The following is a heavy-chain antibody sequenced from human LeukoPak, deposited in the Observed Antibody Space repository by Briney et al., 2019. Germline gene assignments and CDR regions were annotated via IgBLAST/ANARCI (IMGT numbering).Heavy chain of an antibody. CDR3: ARALNTFHYFDY. CDR2: ISAYNGNT. Sequence: ASVKVSCKASGYTFTSYGISWVRQAPGQGLEWMGWISAYNGNTNYAQKLQGRVTMTTDISTSTAYMELRSLRSDDTAVYYCARALNTFHYFDYWGQGTLVTVSS. CDR1: GYTFTSYG. J-gene: IGHJ4*02. D-gene: IGHD2-2*02. V-gene: IGHV1-18*01.